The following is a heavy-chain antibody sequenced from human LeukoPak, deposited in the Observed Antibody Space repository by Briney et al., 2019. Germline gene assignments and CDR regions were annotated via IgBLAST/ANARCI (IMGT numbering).Heavy chain of an antibody. Sequence: ASVKVSCKASGGTFSSYAISWVRQAPGQGLEWMGGIIPIFGTANYAQKFQGRVTITADESTSTAYMELSSLRSEDTAVYYCAKSPPGPAAITFDYWGQGTLVTVSS. CDR2: IIPIFGTA. J-gene: IGHJ4*02. CDR1: GGTFSSYA. V-gene: IGHV1-69*13. D-gene: IGHD2-2*01. CDR3: AKSPPGPAAITFDY.